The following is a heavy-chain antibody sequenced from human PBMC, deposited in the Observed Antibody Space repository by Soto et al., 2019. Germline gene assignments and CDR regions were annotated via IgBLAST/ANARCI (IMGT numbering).Heavy chain of an antibody. V-gene: IGHV5-51*01. CDR3: AGQLSHICDS. CDR1: GYKFGSAW. D-gene: IGHD3-3*02. CDR2: IKPGTSDI. Sequence: GESLKISCKGVGYKFGSAWIGWVRQMPGKGLEWMGIIKPGTSDIRYSPSCRGHVTISADEAVSTAYLQWSRLKASDTAMYDCAGQLSHICDSWGQGTLVTVSS. J-gene: IGHJ4*02.